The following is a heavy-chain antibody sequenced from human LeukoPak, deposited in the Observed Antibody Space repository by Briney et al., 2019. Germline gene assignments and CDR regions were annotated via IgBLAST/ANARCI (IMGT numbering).Heavy chain of an antibody. D-gene: IGHD3-10*01. CDR1: CYTFTSYG. CDR3: ARDRTSEELDY. CDR2: ISAYNGNT. Sequence: GASVKGSSKASCYTFTSYGISWVGQPPRQELVWMGWISAYNGNTKYAQKLQGTATMTTDTSTSTAYMELRSLRSDDTAVYYCARDRTSEELDYGGQGTLVTVSS. V-gene: IGHV1-18*04. J-gene: IGHJ4*02.